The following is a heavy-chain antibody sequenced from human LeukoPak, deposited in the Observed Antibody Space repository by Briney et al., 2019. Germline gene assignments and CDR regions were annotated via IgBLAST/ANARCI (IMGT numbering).Heavy chain of an antibody. CDR3: ARGGTGYIDY. Sequence: SETLSLTCTVSGGSISSSSYYWGWIRQPPGKGLEWIGEIYHSGSCNYSPSLKSRVTISVDKYKNELSLKLTSVTAADTAVYYCARGGTGYIDYWGQGALVTVSS. CDR1: GGSISSSSYY. J-gene: IGHJ4*02. CDR2: IYHSGSC. V-gene: IGHV4-39*07. D-gene: IGHD6-25*01.